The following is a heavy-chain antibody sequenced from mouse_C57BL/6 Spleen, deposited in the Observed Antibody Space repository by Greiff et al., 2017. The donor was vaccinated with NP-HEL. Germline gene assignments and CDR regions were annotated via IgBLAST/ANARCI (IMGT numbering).Heavy chain of an antibody. J-gene: IGHJ4*01. CDR2: ISSGSSTI. CDR1: GFTFSDYG. Sequence: EVKLVESGGGLVKPGGSLKLSCAASGFTFSDYGMHWVRQAPEKGLEWVAYISSGSSTIYYAETVKGRFTISRDNAKNTLFLQMTSLRSEDTAMYYCARGDHYYGSSSYYYAMDYWGQGTSVTVSS. CDR3: ARGDHYYGSSSYYYAMDY. D-gene: IGHD1-1*01. V-gene: IGHV5-17*01.